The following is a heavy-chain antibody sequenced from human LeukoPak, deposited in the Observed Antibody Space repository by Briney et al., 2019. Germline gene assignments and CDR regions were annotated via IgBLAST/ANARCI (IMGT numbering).Heavy chain of an antibody. CDR3: AKYRITMIVVGGAFDI. Sequence: GGSLRLSCAASGFTFSDAWMSWVRQAPGKGLEWVGRIKSQTGGGTTDYAAPVKGRFSISRDDSKNTLYLQMNSLRAEDTAVYYCAKYRITMIVVGGAFDIWGQGTMVTVSS. CDR1: GFTFSDAW. J-gene: IGHJ3*02. D-gene: IGHD3-22*01. CDR2: IKSQTGGGTT. V-gene: IGHV3-15*01.